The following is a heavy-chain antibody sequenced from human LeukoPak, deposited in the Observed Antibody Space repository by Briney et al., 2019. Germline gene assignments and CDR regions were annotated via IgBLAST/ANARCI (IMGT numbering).Heavy chain of an antibody. J-gene: IGHJ4*02. D-gene: IGHD3-10*01. V-gene: IGHV3-21*01. CDR2: ISSSSSYI. Sequence: GGSLRLSCAASGFTFSSYSMTWVRQAPGKGLEWVSSISSSSSYIYYADSVKGRFTISRDNAKNSLYLQMNSLRAEDTAVYYCAREVQGWFGELFTDYWGQGTLVTVSS. CDR3: AREVQGWFGELFTDY. CDR1: GFTFSSYS.